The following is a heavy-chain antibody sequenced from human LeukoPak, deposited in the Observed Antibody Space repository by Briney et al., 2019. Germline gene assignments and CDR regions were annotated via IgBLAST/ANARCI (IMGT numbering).Heavy chain of an antibody. CDR1: GLTFSSYA. J-gene: IGHJ6*02. D-gene: IGHD3-10*02. V-gene: IGHV3-23*01. CDR3: ARDLHYYVAMDV. CDR2: ISGSGGST. Sequence: SGGSLRLSCAVSGLTFSSYAMSWVRQAPGKGLEWVSAISGSGGSTYYADSVKGRFTISRDNSKNTLYLQMNSLRAEDTAVYYCARDLHYYVAMDVWGQGTTVTVSS.